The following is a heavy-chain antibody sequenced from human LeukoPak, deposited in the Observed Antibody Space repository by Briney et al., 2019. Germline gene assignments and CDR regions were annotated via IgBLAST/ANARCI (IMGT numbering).Heavy chain of an antibody. CDR2: ISWNSGSI. CDR3: AKGRSSSWYDAFDI. D-gene: IGHD6-13*01. V-gene: IGHV3-9*01. J-gene: IGHJ3*02. Sequence: SGGSLRLSCAASGFTFDDYAMHWVRQAPGKGLEWVSGISWNSGSIGYADSVKGRFTISRDNAKNSLYLQMNSLRAEDTALYYCAKGRSSSWYDAFDIWGQGTMVTVSS. CDR1: GFTFDDYA.